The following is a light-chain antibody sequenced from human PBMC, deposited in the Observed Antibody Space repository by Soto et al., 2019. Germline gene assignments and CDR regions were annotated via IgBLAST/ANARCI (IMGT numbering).Light chain of an antibody. V-gene: IGLV2-14*01. CDR1: SSDIGAFNY. CDR2: GVT. J-gene: IGLJ1*01. CDR3: TSYPTAFFDV. Sequence: QSVLTQPASVSGSPGQSITISCTGSSSDIGAFNYVAWYQQHPGKAPKLIIHGVTNRPSGVSSRFSGSKSDYTASLTISGPQAEDEADYYCTSYPTAFFDVFGTGTKATVL.